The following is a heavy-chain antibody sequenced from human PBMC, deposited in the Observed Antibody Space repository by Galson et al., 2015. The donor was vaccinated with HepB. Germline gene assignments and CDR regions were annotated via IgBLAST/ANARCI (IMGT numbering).Heavy chain of an antibody. D-gene: IGHD3-16*02. V-gene: IGHV4-34*01. J-gene: IGHJ4*02. CDR3: ARGRGRSTYGADYTWGSYRQYYFDY. CDR2: INQSGTI. CDR1: GESFSGYY. Sequence: SETLSLTCAVYGESFSGYYWSWIRQPPGKGLEWIGEINQSGTINYNPSLKSRVTISVDTSKNQFSLKLSSVTAADTAVYYCARGRGRSTYGADYTWGSYRQYYFDYWGQGTLVTVSS.